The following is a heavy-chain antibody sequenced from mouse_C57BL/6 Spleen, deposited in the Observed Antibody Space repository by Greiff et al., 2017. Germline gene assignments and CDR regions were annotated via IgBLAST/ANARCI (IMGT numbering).Heavy chain of an antibody. Sequence: VHVKQSGPELVKPGASVKISCKASGYSFTDYNMNWVKQSNGKSLEWIGVINPNYGTTSYNQKIKGTATLTVDQSSSTAYMQLNSLTSEDSAVYYCARRGVLGPLDYWGQGTTLTVSS. J-gene: IGHJ2*01. V-gene: IGHV1-39*01. D-gene: IGHD4-1*01. CDR1: GYSFTDYN. CDR3: ARRGVLGPLDY. CDR2: INPNYGTT.